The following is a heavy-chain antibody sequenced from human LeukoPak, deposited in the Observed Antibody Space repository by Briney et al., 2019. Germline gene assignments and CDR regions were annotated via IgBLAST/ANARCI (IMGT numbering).Heavy chain of an antibody. CDR1: GLTFSDYY. Sequence: GGSLRLSCAASGLTFSDYYMSWIRQAPGKGLEWISYISSNGRTIYYADSVKGRFTISRDNARKSVYLQMNSLRAEDTAIYYCARTQQWLLFGFDPWGQGTLVTVSS. CDR3: ARTQQWLLFGFDP. D-gene: IGHD6-19*01. V-gene: IGHV3-11*01. CDR2: ISSNGRTI. J-gene: IGHJ5*02.